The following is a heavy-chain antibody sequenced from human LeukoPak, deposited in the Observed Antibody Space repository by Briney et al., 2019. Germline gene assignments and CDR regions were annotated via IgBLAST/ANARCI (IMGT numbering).Heavy chain of an antibody. J-gene: IGHJ6*02. CDR3: ARDRDLGNYYDGMVV. Sequence: SQTLSLTCAISGDSVSTNSAAWSWIRQSPSRGLEWLGRTYYRSGWYNDYAVSVKSRITIKSDTSKNQFSLQLNSVTPEDTAVYYCARDRDLGNYYDGMVVWGQGTTVTVSS. V-gene: IGHV6-1*01. CDR2: TYYRSGWYN. CDR1: GDSVSTNSAA. D-gene: IGHD7-27*01.